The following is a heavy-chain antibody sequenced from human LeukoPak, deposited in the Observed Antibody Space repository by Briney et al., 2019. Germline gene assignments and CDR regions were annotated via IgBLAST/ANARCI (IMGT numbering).Heavy chain of an antibody. D-gene: IGHD5-12*01. J-gene: IGHJ4*02. CDR1: GFTFRSYR. CDR3: ARVGYSGWNLES. Sequence: GGSLRLSCAASGFTFRSYRMSWVRQAPGKGLEWVANINQGGSVKYYVDSVKGRFTISRDDAKNSLYVQMNSLRAEDTAVYYCARVGYSGWNLESWGQGTLVTVSS. CDR2: INQGGSVK. V-gene: IGHV3-7*01.